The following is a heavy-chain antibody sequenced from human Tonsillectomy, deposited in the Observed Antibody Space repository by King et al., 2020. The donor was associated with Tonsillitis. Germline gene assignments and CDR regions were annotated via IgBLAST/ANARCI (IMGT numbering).Heavy chain of an antibody. V-gene: IGHV1-8*01. D-gene: IGHD3-3*01. CDR2: INPNSGNT. CDR3: ARAQYYDFWSGYYSYYYGMDV. J-gene: IGHJ6*02. Sequence: QLVQSGAEVKKPGASVKVSCKASGYTFTSYDINWVRQATGQGLEWMGWINPNSGNTGYAQKFQGRVTMTRNTSISTAYMELSSLRSEDTAVYYCARAQYYDFWSGYYSYYYGMDVWGQGTTVTVSS. CDR1: GYTFTSYD.